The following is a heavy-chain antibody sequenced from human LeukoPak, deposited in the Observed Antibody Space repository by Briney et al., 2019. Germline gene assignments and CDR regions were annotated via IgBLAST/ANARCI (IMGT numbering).Heavy chain of an antibody. CDR2: ISSSSSYI. CDR3: ARDGYNDFDY. J-gene: IGHJ4*02. D-gene: IGHD5-24*01. Sequence: GSLRLSCAASGFTFSSYSMNWVRQAPGKGLEWVSSISSSSSYIYYEDSVKGRFTISRGNAKNSLYLQMNSLRAEDTAVYYCARDGYNDFDYWGQGTLVTVSS. CDR1: GFTFSSYS. V-gene: IGHV3-21*01.